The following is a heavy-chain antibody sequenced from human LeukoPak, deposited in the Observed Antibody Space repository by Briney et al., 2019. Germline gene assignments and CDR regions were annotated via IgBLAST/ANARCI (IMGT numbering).Heavy chain of an antibody. CDR1: GFTFSRHW. CDR2: INNDGRTT. D-gene: IGHD6-6*01. V-gene: IGHV3-74*01. Sequence: GGSLRLSCAASGFTFSRHWMHWVRQVPGKGLEWVSRINNDGRTTSYADVVKGRFTISRDNPKNTLYLQMNSLRAEDTAVYYCAKEKGSSPAFDYWGQGTLVTVSS. J-gene: IGHJ4*02. CDR3: AKEKGSSPAFDY.